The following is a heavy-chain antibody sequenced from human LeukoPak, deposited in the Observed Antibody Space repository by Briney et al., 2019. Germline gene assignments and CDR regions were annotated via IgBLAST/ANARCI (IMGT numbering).Heavy chain of an antibody. V-gene: IGHV4-59*08. Sequence: SETLSLTCTVSGGSISSYYWSWIRQPPGKGLEWIGFISSRGRTNYNYALKSRVTISADTSKNQFSLSLTSATAADTAVYYCARHRENYYESSHMGFDPWGQGTLVIVSS. J-gene: IGHJ5*02. CDR2: ISSRGRT. CDR3: ARHRENYYESSHMGFDP. CDR1: GGSISSYY. D-gene: IGHD3-22*01.